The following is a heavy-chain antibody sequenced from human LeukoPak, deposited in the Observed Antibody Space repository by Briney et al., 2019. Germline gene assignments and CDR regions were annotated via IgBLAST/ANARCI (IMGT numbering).Heavy chain of an antibody. J-gene: IGHJ5*02. Sequence: PGGSLRLSCAASGFTFRNFWMSWVRQAPGKGLEWVANIKEDGSEKYYVDSVKGRFTISRDNAKNSLFLQMYTLRAEDTAVYYCAREWLLSLSNWFDPWGQGTLVTVSS. D-gene: IGHD6-19*01. CDR1: GFTFRNFW. CDR2: IKEDGSEK. V-gene: IGHV3-7*01. CDR3: AREWLLSLSNWFDP.